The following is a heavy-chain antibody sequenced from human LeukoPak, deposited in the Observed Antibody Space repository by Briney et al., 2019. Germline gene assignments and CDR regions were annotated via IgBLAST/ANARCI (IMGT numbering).Heavy chain of an antibody. J-gene: IGHJ6*03. CDR2: ISYIGST. V-gene: IGHV4-59*02. CDR1: GGSVSNYY. Sequence: SETLSLTCTVSGGSVSNYYWSWIRQPPGKGLEWIGYISYIGSTKYNPSLKSRVTISEDTSKKQFSLKLSSVTAADTAVYYCAGSYHYYMDVWGKGTTVTVSS. CDR3: AGSYHYYMDV.